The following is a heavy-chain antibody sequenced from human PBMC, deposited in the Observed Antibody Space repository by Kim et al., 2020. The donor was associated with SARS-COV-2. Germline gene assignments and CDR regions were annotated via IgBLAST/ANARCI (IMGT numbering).Heavy chain of an antibody. Sequence: ASVKVSCKASGYIFSKNGIDWVRQAPGQSLEWMGWINIADGNTEYSEKFYDRLTITRDTSASASYLELSSLTSEDTAVYYCARGGPFSGSGSPFDFWGQG. CDR2: INIADGNT. J-gene: IGHJ4*02. V-gene: IGHV1-3*04. CDR3: ARGGPFSGSGSPFDF. D-gene: IGHD3-10*01. CDR1: GYIFSKNG.